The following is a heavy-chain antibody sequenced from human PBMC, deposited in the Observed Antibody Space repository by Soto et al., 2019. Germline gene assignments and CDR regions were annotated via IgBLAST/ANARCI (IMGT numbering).Heavy chain of an antibody. CDR1: GLTLSSYG. J-gene: IGHJ4*02. CDR2: IWYDGSNK. CDR3: ARDAMGRGYFDY. V-gene: IGHV3-33*01. D-gene: IGHD2-2*01. Sequence: ESGGGVVRPGRSLRLSCAASGLTLSSYGMHWVRQAPGKGLEWVAVIWYDGSNKYYADSVKGRFTISRDNSKNTLYLQMNSLRAEDTAVYYCARDAMGRGYFDYWGQGTLVTVSS.